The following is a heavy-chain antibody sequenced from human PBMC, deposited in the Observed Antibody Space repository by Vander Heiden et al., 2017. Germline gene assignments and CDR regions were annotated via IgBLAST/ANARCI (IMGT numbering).Heavy chain of an antibody. CDR3: ARIKKAVRGVEFDY. J-gene: IGHJ4*02. V-gene: IGHV4-39*01. D-gene: IGHD3-10*01. Sequence: QLQLQEPGPGLVKPSETLSLTCTVSGRSISSSSYYWGWIRQPPGKGLERIGSIYYSGSTYYNPSLKSRVTISVDTSKNQFSLKLSSVTAADTAVYYCARIKKAVRGVEFDYWGQGTLVTVSS. CDR1: GRSISSSSYY. CDR2: IYYSGST.